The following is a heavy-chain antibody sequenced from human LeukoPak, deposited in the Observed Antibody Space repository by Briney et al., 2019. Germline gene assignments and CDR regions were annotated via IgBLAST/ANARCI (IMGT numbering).Heavy chain of an antibody. V-gene: IGHV1-69*06. Sequence: SVKVACKASGGTFSNYAVSWVRQAPGQGLEWMGGFIPVFGPANYAQKFQGRVTITADKSTSTAYMELSSLRSEDTAVYYCARGRIAASGYYFDYWGQGTLVTVSS. CDR1: GGTFSNYA. D-gene: IGHD6-6*01. J-gene: IGHJ4*02. CDR3: ARGRIAASGYYFDY. CDR2: FIPVFGPA.